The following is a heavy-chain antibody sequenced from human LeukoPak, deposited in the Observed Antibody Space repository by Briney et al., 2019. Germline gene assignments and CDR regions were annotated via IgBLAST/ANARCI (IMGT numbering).Heavy chain of an antibody. D-gene: IGHD2-15*01. CDR1: RFTFHTYS. CDR3: ARERRSCSGGSCYGSGDFDN. CDR2: ISAGSDII. V-gene: IGHV3-48*04. J-gene: IGHJ4*02. Sequence: PGGSLRLSCAASRFTFHTYSMNWVRQAPGKGLEWISYISAGSDIIYYADSVKGRFTISRDNGKSSLYLQLSSLRVEDTAIYYCARERRSCSGGSCYGSGDFDNWGQGTLVTVSS.